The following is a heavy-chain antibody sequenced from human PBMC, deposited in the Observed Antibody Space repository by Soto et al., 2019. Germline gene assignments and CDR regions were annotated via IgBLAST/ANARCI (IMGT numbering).Heavy chain of an antibody. CDR3: ARVGWSGGSCYLEYYFDY. V-gene: IGHV4-59*01. Sequence: SETLSLTCTVSGGSISSYYWSWIRQPPGKGLEWIGYIYYSGSTNYNPSLKSRVTISVDTSKNQFSLKLSSVTAADTAVYYCARVGWSGGSCYLEYYFDYWGQGTLVTVSS. J-gene: IGHJ4*02. CDR1: GGSISSYY. CDR2: IYYSGST. D-gene: IGHD2-15*01.